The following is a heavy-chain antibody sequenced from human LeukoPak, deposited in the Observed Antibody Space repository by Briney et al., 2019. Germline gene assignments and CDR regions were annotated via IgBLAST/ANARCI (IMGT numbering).Heavy chain of an antibody. CDR1: GFTFSSYW. J-gene: IGHJ3*02. D-gene: IGHD3-16*01. CDR2: INSDGSST. CDR3: ARWGPRALLAAFDI. V-gene: IGHV3-74*01. Sequence: GGSLRLSCAASGFTFSSYWMHWVRQAPGKGLVWVSRINSDGSSTSYADSVKGRFTISRDNAKNTLYLQMNSLRAEDTAVYYCARWGPRALLAAFDIWGQGTMVTVSS.